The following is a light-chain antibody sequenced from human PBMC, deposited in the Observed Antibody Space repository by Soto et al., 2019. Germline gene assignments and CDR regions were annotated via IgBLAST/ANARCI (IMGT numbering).Light chain of an antibody. CDR1: QGVRSD. J-gene: IGKJ4*01. V-gene: IGKV3-15*01. CDR3: QQYSKWPLT. CDR2: GAS. Sequence: EIAMTQSPDTLSVSPRDRATLSCRASQGVRSDLAWYQQKAGQSPRLLIYGASTRAAETPARFSGSGSETEFTLTISSLQSEDFAVYYCQQYSKWPLTFGGGTKVDIK.